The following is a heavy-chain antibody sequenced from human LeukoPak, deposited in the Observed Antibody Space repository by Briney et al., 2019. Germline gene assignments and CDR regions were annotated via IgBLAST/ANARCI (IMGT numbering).Heavy chain of an antibody. CDR3: AKDIRYYYDSSGYYDY. D-gene: IGHD3-22*01. J-gene: IGHJ4*02. Sequence: GGSLRLSCAASGFTFSSYWMSWVRQAPGKGLEWVANIKQDGSEKYYVDSVKGRFTISRDNAKNSLYLQMNSLRAEDMALYYCAKDIRYYYDSSGYYDYWGQGTLVTVSS. CDR1: GFTFSSYW. CDR2: IKQDGSEK. V-gene: IGHV3-7*03.